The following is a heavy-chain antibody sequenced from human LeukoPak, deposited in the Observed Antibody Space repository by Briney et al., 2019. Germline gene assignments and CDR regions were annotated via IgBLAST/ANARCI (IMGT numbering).Heavy chain of an antibody. CDR3: ARDGPSEDSSGYSDY. CDR2: IYSGGST. CDR1: GFTVSSNY. J-gene: IGHJ4*02. Sequence: GGSLRLSCAASGFTVSSNYMSWVRQAPGKGLEWVSVIYSGGSTYYADSVRGRFTISRDNSKNTLYLQMNSLRAEDTAVYYCARDGPSEDSSGYSDYWGQGTLVTVSS. D-gene: IGHD3-22*01. V-gene: IGHV3-66*01.